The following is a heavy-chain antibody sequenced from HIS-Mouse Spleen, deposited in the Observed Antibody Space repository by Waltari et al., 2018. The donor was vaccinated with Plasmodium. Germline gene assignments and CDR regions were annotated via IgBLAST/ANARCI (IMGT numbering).Heavy chain of an antibody. CDR1: GGSFSGYY. CDR2: INHSGST. V-gene: IGHV4-34*01. D-gene: IGHD3-9*01. Sequence: QVQLQQWGAGLLKPSETLSLTCAVYGGSFSGYYWSWIRQPPGKGLEWIGEINHSGSTNYNPSLKSRGTISVDTSKNQFSLKLSAVTAADTAVYYCARAPIRDAFDIWGQGTMVTVSS. CDR3: ARAPIRDAFDI. J-gene: IGHJ3*02.